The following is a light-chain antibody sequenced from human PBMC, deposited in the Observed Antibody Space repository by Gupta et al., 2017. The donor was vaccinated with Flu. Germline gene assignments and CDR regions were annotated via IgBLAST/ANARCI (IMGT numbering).Light chain of an antibody. V-gene: IGLV2-8*01. CDR2: EVN. J-gene: IGLJ3*02. CDR1: NSDVGTYKY. Sequence: VTISCTGTNSDVGTYKYVSWYQQHPGQAPNLMIYEVNKRPSGVPDRFSGSKYGNTASLTVSGLQAEDGADYYCSAYAGSNNFEVFGGGTKLTVV. CDR3: SAYAGSNNFEV.